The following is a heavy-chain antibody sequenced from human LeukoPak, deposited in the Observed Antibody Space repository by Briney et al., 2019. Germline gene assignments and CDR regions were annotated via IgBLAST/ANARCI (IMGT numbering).Heavy chain of an antibody. Sequence: LSETLSLTCTVSVHSISSSIDDWGWIRQPPVKGLEWIGRIYYSGSTYYNPSLKSRVTISVDTSKNQFSLKLSSVTAADTAVYYCGRLEAYWGQGTLVTVSS. D-gene: IGHD3-3*01. J-gene: IGHJ4*02. CDR2: IYYSGST. V-gene: IGHV4-39*01. CDR3: GRLEAY. CDR1: VHSISSSIDD.